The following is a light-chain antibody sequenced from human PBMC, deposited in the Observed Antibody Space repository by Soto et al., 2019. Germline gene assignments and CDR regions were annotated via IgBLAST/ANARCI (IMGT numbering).Light chain of an antibody. V-gene: IGLV1-51*01. J-gene: IGLJ2*01. CDR1: SSNIGYNY. Sequence: QSVLTQPPSVSAAPGQKVTISCSGASSNIGYNYVSWYQQLPGTAPKLLIFDNNKRPSGIPDRVSGSKSGTSATLVITGLQTGDEADYYCGTWDSSLSAVVFGGGTKLTVL. CDR2: DNN. CDR3: GTWDSSLSAVV.